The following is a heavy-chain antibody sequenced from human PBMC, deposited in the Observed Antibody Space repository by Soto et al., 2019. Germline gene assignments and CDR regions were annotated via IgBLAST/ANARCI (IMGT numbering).Heavy chain of an antibody. D-gene: IGHD3-22*01. Sequence: ASETLSLTCAVYGGSFSGYYWSWIRQPPGKGLEWIGEINHSGSTNYNPSLKSRVTISVDTSKNQFSLKLSSVTAADTAVYYCARGPNYYDSNVVYGMDVWGQGTTVTVSS. CDR3: ARGPNYYDSNVVYGMDV. CDR1: GGSFSGYY. V-gene: IGHV4-34*01. CDR2: INHSGST. J-gene: IGHJ6*02.